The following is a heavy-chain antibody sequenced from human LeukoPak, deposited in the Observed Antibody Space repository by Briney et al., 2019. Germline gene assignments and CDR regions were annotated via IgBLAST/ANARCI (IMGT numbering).Heavy chain of an antibody. J-gene: IGHJ4*02. V-gene: IGHV4-59*01. CDR2: IYYSGST. D-gene: IGHD3-22*01. CDR3: ATGNLARGAYYYDRKFDY. Sequence: PSETLSLTCTVSGGSISSYYWSWIRQPPGKGLEWIGYIYYSGSTNYNPSLKSRVTISVDTSKNQFSLKLSSVTAADTAVYYCATGNLARGAYYYDRKFDYWGQGTLVTVSS. CDR1: GGSISSYY.